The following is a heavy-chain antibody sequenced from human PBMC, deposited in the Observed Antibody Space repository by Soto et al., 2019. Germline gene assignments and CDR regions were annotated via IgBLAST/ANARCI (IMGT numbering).Heavy chain of an antibody. CDR3: ARTSSSPPGSYYYYYMDV. CDR2: IYYSGST. V-gene: IGHV4-59*08. Sequence: QVQLQESGPGLVKPSETLSLTCTVSGGSISSYYWSWIRQPPGKGLEWIGYIYYSGSTYYNPSLKSRVTISVDTSKNQFSLKLSSVTAADTAVYYCARTSSSPPGSYYYYYMDVWGKGTTVTVSS. CDR1: GGSISSYY. J-gene: IGHJ6*03. D-gene: IGHD6-13*01.